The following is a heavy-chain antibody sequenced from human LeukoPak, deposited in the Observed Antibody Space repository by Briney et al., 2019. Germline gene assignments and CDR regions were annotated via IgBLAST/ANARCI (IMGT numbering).Heavy chain of an antibody. CDR2: IIPILGIA. CDR3: ARDRRTGSSSGYYYYGMDV. D-gene: IGHD6-6*01. J-gene: IGHJ6*02. CDR1: GYTYTRYA. V-gene: IGHV1-69*04. Sequence: ASVTVSCKASGYTYTRYAISWVRQAPGQGLEWMGRIIPILGIANYAQKFQGRVTITADKSTSTAYMELSSLRSEDTAVYYCARDRRTGSSSGYYYYGMDVWGQGTTVTVSS.